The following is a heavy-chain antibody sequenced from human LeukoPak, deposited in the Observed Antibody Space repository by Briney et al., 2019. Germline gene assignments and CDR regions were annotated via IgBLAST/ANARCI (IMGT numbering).Heavy chain of an antibody. CDR3: ARAKKVVVAATPLDP. V-gene: IGHV4-4*07. Sequence: SETLSLTCTVSGGSISSYYWSWIRQPAGKGLEWIGRIYTSGSTNYNPSLKSRVTISVDTSKNQFSLKLSSVTAADTAVYYCARAKKVVVAATPLDPWGQGTLVTVSS. CDR2: IYTSGST. CDR1: GGSISSYY. D-gene: IGHD2-15*01. J-gene: IGHJ5*02.